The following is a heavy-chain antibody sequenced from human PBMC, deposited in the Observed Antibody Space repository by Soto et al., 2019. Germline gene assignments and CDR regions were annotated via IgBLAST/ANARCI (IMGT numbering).Heavy chain of an antibody. Sequence: PGGSLRLSCAASGFTFSSYAMHWVRQAPGKGLEWVAVISYDGSNKYYADSVKGRFTISRDNSKNTLYLQMTSLRAEETAVYYCAIDECDYVTGCYFDYWGQGTLVTVSS. J-gene: IGHJ4*02. D-gene: IGHD4-17*01. CDR3: AIDECDYVTGCYFDY. V-gene: IGHV3-30-3*01. CDR1: GFTFSSYA. CDR2: ISYDGSNK.